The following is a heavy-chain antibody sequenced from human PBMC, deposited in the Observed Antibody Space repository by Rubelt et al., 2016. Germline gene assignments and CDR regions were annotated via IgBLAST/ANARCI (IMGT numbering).Heavy chain of an antibody. D-gene: IGHD3-3*01. CDR1: GFTFDDYT. CDR2: INSDGSST. Sequence: EVQLVESGGGLVQPGGSLRLSCAASGFTFDDYTMHWVRQAPGKGLEWVSRINSDGSSTSYADSLKGRFTISRDNAKNTLYLQMNSLRAEDTAVYYCASIRTFGYYYMDVWGKGTTVTVSS. J-gene: IGHJ6*03. V-gene: IGHV3-74*02. CDR3: ASIRTFGYYYMDV.